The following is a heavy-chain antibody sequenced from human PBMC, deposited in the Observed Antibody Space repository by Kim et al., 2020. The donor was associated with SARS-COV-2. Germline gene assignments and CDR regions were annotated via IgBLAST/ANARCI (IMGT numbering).Heavy chain of an antibody. Sequence: GGSLRLSCAASGFIFSNYAMSRVRQAPGKGLEWVSSIRGNTDNTHYADSVKGRFTISRDDSKNTLYLQMNSLRADDTALHYCAKHNILTYYYPSIDYWGQGTLVTVSS. CDR1: GFIFSNYA. D-gene: IGHD3-9*01. V-gene: IGHV3-23*01. J-gene: IGHJ4*02. CDR3: AKHNILTYYYPSIDY. CDR2: IRGNTDNT.